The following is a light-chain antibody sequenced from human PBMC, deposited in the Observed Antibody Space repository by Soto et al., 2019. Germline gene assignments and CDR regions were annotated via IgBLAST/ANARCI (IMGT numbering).Light chain of an antibody. CDR3: QQYGNSRGT. V-gene: IGKV3-15*01. Sequence: EIVMTQSPATLSVSPGERATLSCRASQSVSSNFAWYQQKPGQAPRLLIYDASTRATGIPARFSGNGSGTEFTLTISSLQSEDFAVYYCQQYGNSRGTFGQGTKVEIK. CDR2: DAS. J-gene: IGKJ1*01. CDR1: QSVSSN.